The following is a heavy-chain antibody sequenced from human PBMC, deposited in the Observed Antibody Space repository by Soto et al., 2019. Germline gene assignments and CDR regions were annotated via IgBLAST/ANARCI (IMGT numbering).Heavy chain of an antibody. CDR3: ARDFFDSSDYTTNWFDP. J-gene: IGHJ5*02. V-gene: IGHV4-39*01. CDR1: GDSIFNSRFY. D-gene: IGHD3-22*01. CDR2: IYHTGNA. Sequence: SETLSLTCTFSGDSIFNSRFYWAWIRQPPGEGLEWIGSIYHTGNAYYNPSLKSRVTISVDTSKNQFSLKLTSVTAADAALYYCARDFFDSSDYTTNWFDPWGQGTLVT.